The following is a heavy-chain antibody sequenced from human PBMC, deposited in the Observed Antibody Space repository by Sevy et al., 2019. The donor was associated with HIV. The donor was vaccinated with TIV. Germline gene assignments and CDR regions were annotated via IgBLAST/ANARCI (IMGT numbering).Heavy chain of an antibody. J-gene: IGHJ4*02. Sequence: ASVKVSCKASGYTFTSYGISWVRQAPGQGLEWMGWISAYNGNTNYAQKLQGRVTMTTDTSTSTAYMELRSLRSDDTAVYYCARGGGEYQLLSDTPPFDYWGQGTLVTVSS. CDR1: GYTFTSYG. D-gene: IGHD2-2*01. V-gene: IGHV1-18*01. CDR2: ISAYNGNT. CDR3: ARGGGEYQLLSDTPPFDY.